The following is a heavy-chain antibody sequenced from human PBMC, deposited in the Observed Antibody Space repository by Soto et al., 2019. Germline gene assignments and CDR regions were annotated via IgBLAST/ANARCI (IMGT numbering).Heavy chain of an antibody. Sequence: ASVKVSCKASGYTFTSYGISWVRQAPGQGLEWMGWISAYNGNTNYAQKLQGRVTMTTDTSTSTAYMELRSLRSDDTAVYYCAGVLESYGQRTYNWFDPWGQGTLVTVSS. J-gene: IGHJ5*02. CDR1: GYTFTSYG. V-gene: IGHV1-18*04. CDR2: ISAYNGNT. CDR3: AGVLESYGQRTYNWFDP. D-gene: IGHD5-18*01.